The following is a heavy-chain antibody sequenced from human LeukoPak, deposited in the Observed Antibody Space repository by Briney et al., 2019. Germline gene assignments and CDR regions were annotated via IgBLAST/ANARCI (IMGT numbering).Heavy chain of an antibody. CDR1: GYTFTDYY. CDR3: TYEGDYYYGY. J-gene: IGHJ4*02. D-gene: IGHD2-21*02. Sequence: ASVRVSCKASGYTFTDYYMHWVRQAPGQGLEWMGWINPKSGGTNYAQRFQGRVTMTRDTSISTAYMELSRLTSDDTAVYYCTYEGDYYYGYWGQGTLVTVSS. CDR2: INPKSGGT. V-gene: IGHV1-2*02.